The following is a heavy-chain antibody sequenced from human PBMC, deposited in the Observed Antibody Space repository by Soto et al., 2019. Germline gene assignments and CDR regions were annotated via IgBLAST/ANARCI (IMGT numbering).Heavy chain of an antibody. CDR3: ARHFPSFCSSTSCYESYYHYYMDD. D-gene: IGHD2-2*01. CDR1: GYSFTSYW. V-gene: IGHV5-51*01. CDR2: IYPGDSDT. Sequence: PGESLKISCKGSGYSFTSYWIGWVRQMPGKGLEWMGIIYPGDSDTRYSPSFQGQVTISADKSISTAYLQWSSLKASHTALYHSARHFPSFCSSTSCYESYYHYYMDDWGKGTTVTDS. J-gene: IGHJ6*03.